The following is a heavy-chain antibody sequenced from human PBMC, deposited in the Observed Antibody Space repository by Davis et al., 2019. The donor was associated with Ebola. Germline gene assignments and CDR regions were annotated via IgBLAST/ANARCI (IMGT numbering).Heavy chain of an antibody. V-gene: IGHV3-53*01. J-gene: IGHJ5*02. CDR2: IYSAGST. CDR1: GFSVSSNY. CDR3: ARVATHSITWYRWFDP. Sequence: GESLKISCAASGFSVSSNYVSWLRQAPGKGLEWVSVIYSAGSTYYADSVKGRFTISRDTSKNTVDLQMNSLRDEDTAVYYCARVATHSITWYRWFDPWGQGTLVTVSS. D-gene: IGHD6-13*01.